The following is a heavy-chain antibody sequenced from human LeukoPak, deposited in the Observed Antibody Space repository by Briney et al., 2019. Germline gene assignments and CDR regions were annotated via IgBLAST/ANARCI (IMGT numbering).Heavy chain of an antibody. CDR2: IWYDGSNR. D-gene: IGHD1-26*01. J-gene: IGHJ4*02. V-gene: IGHV3-33*06. CDR3: AKRGELRKYFDH. CDR1: GFTFSSYG. Sequence: GRSLRLSCAASGFTFSSYGMHWVRQAPGKGLEWVAVIWYDGSNRYYADSVKGRFTISRDSSKNTVSLQMNSLTAEDTAVYYCAKRGELRKYFDHWGQGTLVTVSS.